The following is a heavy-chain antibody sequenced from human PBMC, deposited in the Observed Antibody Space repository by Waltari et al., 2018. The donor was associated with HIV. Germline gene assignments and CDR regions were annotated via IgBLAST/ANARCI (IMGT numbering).Heavy chain of an antibody. CDR1: GGTFSSYA. J-gene: IGHJ5*02. CDR3: ASEGSNLGWFDP. CDR2: IIPIFSTA. V-gene: IGHV1-69*01. D-gene: IGHD4-4*01. Sequence: QVQLVQSGAEVRKPGSSVKVSCKASGGTFSSYAISWVRKAPGPGVEWMVGIIPIFSTANYAQKFQGRVTITADESTSTADMELISLRSEDTAVYYCASEGSNLGWFDPWGQGTLVTVSS.